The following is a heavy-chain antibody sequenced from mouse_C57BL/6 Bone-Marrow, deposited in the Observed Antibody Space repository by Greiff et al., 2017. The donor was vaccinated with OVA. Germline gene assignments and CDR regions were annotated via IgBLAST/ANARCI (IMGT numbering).Heavy chain of an antibody. V-gene: IGHV5-4*03. CDR2: ISDGGSYT. D-gene: IGHD1-1*01. CDR1: GFTFSSYA. Sequence: EVMLVESGGGLVKPGGSLKLSCAASGFTFSSYAMSWVRQTPEKRLEWVATISDGGSYTYYPDNVKGRFTISRDNAKNNLYLQMSHLKSEDTAMYYCARVDITTVVAPYDFDYWGQGTTLTVSS. J-gene: IGHJ2*01. CDR3: ARVDITTVVAPYDFDY.